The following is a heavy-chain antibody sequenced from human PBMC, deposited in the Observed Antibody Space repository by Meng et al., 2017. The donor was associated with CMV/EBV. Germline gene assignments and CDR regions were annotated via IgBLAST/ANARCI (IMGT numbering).Heavy chain of an antibody. J-gene: IGHJ4*02. Sequence: GESLKISCAASGFTFSSYWMSWVRQAPGKGLEWVANIKQDGSEKYYVDSVKGRFTISRDNAKNPLYLQMNSLRAEDTAVYYCARPRGGIAVDWGQGTLVTVSS. CDR3: ARPRGGIAVD. CDR2: IKQDGSEK. V-gene: IGHV3-7*01. CDR1: GFTFSSYW. D-gene: IGHD6-19*01.